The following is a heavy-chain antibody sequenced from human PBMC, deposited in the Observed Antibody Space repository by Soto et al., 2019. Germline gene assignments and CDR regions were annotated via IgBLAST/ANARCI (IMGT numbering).Heavy chain of an antibody. D-gene: IGHD3-22*01. CDR2: IYYSGGT. V-gene: IGHV4-31*03. J-gene: IGHJ4*02. CDR1: GGSISTSGYY. Sequence: PSETLSLTCTVSGGSISTSGYYWSWIRQLPGKGLEWIGYIYYSGGTYYNPSLKSRVTISADTSKNQLSLRLSSVTAADTAVYYCARGPQYYYDSSGYPPDYWGQGTLVTVSS. CDR3: ARGPQYYYDSSGYPPDY.